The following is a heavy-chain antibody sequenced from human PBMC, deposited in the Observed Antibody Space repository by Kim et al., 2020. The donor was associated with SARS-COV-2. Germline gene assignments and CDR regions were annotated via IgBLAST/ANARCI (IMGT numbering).Heavy chain of an antibody. CDR1: GYTLTELS. J-gene: IGHJ3*02. Sequence: ASVKVSCKVSGYTLTELSMHWVRQAPGKGLEWMGGFDPEDGETIYAQKFQGRVTMTEDTSTDTAYMELSSLRSEDTAVYYCATSGITFGGMSFDIWGQGTMVTVSS. V-gene: IGHV1-24*01. D-gene: IGHD3-16*01. CDR2: FDPEDGET. CDR3: ATSGITFGGMSFDI.